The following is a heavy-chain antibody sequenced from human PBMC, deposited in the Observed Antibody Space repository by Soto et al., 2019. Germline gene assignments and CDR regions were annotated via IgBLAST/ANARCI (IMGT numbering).Heavy chain of an antibody. CDR3: AREVCSSTTCYSTSPAYGMDV. CDR1: GFTFNNYN. CDR2: ISSSSTI. J-gene: IGHJ6*02. V-gene: IGHV3-48*02. D-gene: IGHD2-2*01. Sequence: GGSLRLSCAASGFTFNNYNMNWVRQAPGKGLELVSYISSSSTIYYADSVKGRFTISRDNAKNSLYLQMNSLRDEDTAVYYCAREVCSSTTCYSTSPAYGMDVWGQGTTVTVYS.